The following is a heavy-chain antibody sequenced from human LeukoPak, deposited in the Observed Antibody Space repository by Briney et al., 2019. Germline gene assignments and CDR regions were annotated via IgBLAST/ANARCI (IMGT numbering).Heavy chain of an antibody. J-gene: IGHJ4*02. D-gene: IGHD5-24*01. V-gene: IGHV1-58*02. CDR3: AAAPIEMQQRGFDY. CDR1: GFTFTNSA. CDR2: IVVASGNT. Sequence: SVKVSCKACGFTFTNSAMQWVRQDRGQRLEWIGWIVVASGNTKYAQKFQERVTITRDMSTSTAYMELSSLSPEDTAVYYCAAAPIEMQQRGFDYWGQGTLVTVSS.